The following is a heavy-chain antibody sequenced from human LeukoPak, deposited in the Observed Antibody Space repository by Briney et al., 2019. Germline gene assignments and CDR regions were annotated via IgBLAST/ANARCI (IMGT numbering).Heavy chain of an antibody. CDR2: INPNSGGT. V-gene: IGHV1-2*02. J-gene: IGHJ5*02. D-gene: IGHD6-6*01. CDR3: ARGLIAARRGNWFDP. Sequence: SVKVSCKASGYTFTSYYMHWVRQAPGQGLEWMGWINPNSGGTNYAQKFQGRVTMTRDTSISTAYMELSRLRSDDTAVYYCARGLIAARRGNWFDPWGQGTLVTVSS. CDR1: GYTFTSYY.